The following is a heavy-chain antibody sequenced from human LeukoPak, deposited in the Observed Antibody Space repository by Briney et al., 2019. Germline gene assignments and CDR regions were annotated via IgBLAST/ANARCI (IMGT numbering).Heavy chain of an antibody. CDR2: IGTAGEI. CDR1: GFTFRSYD. D-gene: IGHD6-13*01. CDR3: ARAAYSSTWYSRYFDL. J-gene: IGHJ2*01. Sequence: GSLRLSRAASGFTFRSYDMHWVRQATGKGLEWVSGIGTAGEIYYPGSVKGRFTISRENAKNSLYLQMNSLRAGDTAVYYCARAAYSSTWYSRYFDLWGRGTLVTVSS. V-gene: IGHV3-13*01.